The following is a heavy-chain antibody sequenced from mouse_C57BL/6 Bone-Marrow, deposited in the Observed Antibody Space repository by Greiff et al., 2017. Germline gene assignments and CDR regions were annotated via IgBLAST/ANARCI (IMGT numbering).Heavy chain of an antibody. V-gene: IGHV1-5*01. J-gene: IGHJ4*01. CDR2: IILGKSDT. Sequence: VQLQQSGTVLARPGPSVKMSCKISGYTFTSYWMHWVKQRLARGREWLGAIILGKSDTSYNQKFNGKAKLTAVTSASTAYMELSGLTDEDSAVYYCTGGLDHYYAMDYWGQGTSVTVSS. CDR1: GYTFTSYW. CDR3: TGGLDHYYAMDY.